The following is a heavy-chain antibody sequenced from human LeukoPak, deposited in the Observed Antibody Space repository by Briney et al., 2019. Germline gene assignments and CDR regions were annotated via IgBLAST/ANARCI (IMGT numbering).Heavy chain of an antibody. D-gene: IGHD3-9*01. J-gene: IGHJ5*02. Sequence: GGSLRLSCAASGFTFSSYGMSWVRQAPGKGLEWVSAISGSGGSTYYADSVKGRFTISRDNSKNTLYLQMNSLRAEDTAVYYCAKDPGYYDILTGQIPNWFDPWGQGTLVTVSS. CDR3: AKDPGYYDILTGQIPNWFDP. CDR1: GFTFSSYG. V-gene: IGHV3-23*01. CDR2: ISGSGGST.